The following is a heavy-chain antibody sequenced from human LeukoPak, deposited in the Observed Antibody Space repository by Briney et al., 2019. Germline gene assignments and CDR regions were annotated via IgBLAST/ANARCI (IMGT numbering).Heavy chain of an antibody. V-gene: IGHV3-23*01. Sequence: PGGSLRLSCAASGFTFSSYGMSWVRQAPGKGLEWVSAISGSGGSTYYADSVKGRFTISRDNSKNTLYLQMNSLRAEDTAVYYCAKDQAVDSSGWYRLLPTYYYYYYMDVWGKGTTVTISS. CDR3: AKDQAVDSSGWYRLLPTYYYYYYMDV. J-gene: IGHJ6*03. CDR2: ISGSGGST. CDR1: GFTFSSYG. D-gene: IGHD6-19*01.